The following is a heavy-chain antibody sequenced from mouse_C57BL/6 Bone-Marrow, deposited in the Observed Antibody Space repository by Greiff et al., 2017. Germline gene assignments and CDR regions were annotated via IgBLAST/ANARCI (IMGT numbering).Heavy chain of an antibody. CDR2: INPSSGYP. Sequence: QVQLQQSGAELAKPGASVKLSCKASGYTFTSYWMHWVKQRPGQGLEGIGYINPSSGYPNYNQKFKDKAPLTADKSSSTAYMQLISLTYEDSAVYYCSIDYCDFDYWGQGTTLTVSS. J-gene: IGHJ2*01. CDR3: SIDYCDFDY. CDR1: GYTFTSYW. D-gene: IGHD2-13*01. V-gene: IGHV1-7*01.